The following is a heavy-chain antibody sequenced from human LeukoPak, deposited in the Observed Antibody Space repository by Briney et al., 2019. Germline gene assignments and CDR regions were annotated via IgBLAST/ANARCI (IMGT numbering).Heavy chain of an antibody. CDR1: GGSISSYY. J-gene: IGHJ6*03. CDR2: IYYNGST. V-gene: IGHV4-59*01. CDR3: ARVPAVNYYYYYMDV. D-gene: IGHD2-2*01. Sequence: KSSETLSLTCTVSGGSISSYYWSWIRQPPGKGLEWIGYIYYNGSTNYNPSLKSRVTISVDTSKNRFSLKLSSVTAADTAVYYCARVPAVNYYYYYMDVWGKGTTVTVSS.